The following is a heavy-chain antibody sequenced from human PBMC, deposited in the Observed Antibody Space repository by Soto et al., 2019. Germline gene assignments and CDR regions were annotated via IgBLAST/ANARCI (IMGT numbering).Heavy chain of an antibody. CDR3: AKEPDGSGPNFDY. CDR2: ISGSGGTT. D-gene: IGHD3-10*01. J-gene: IGHJ4*02. CDR1: GFSFSSYA. Sequence: EVQLLESGGGLVQPGGSLRLSCAASGFSFSSYAMNWVRQAPGKGLEWVSGISGSGGTTYYADSVKGRFTISRDNSKNTLYLQMNSLRDDDPAVYYCAKEPDGSGPNFDYWGQGTLVTVSS. V-gene: IGHV3-23*01.